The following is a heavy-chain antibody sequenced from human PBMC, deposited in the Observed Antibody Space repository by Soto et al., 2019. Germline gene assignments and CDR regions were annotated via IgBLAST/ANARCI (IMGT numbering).Heavy chain of an antibody. V-gene: IGHV4-59*02. CDR1: GGTVTAHH. J-gene: IGHJ5*02. D-gene: IGHD3-16*01. CDR2: TSYTGTT. Sequence: SELNPLTCFASGGTVTAHHWSWILQFPGKGLEWIPYTSYTGTTNYNPSLKSRVTTSMDTSKTQFSLKLTSMTAEDTAVYYCARDMLAGFTPFSAPWGKGTLVTVSS. CDR3: ARDMLAGFTPFSAP.